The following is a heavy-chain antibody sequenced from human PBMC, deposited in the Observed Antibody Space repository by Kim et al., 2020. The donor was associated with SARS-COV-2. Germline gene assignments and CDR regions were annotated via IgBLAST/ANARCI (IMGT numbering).Heavy chain of an antibody. J-gene: IGHJ4*02. D-gene: IGHD2-8*01. CDR1: GGTFSSYA. CDR2: IIPIFGTA. V-gene: IGHV1-69*13. CDR3: AGSPTCTNGVCYTPYFDY. Sequence: SVKVSCKASGGTFSSYAISWVRQAPGQGLEWMGGIIPIFGTANYAQKFQGRVTITADESTSTAYMELSSLRSEDTAVYYCAGSPTCTNGVCYTPYFDYWGQGTLVTVSS.